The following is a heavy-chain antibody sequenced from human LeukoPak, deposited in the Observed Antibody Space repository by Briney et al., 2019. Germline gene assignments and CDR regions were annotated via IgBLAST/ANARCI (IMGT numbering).Heavy chain of an antibody. CDR2: MDQDGSEI. CDR3: ARDRGYSTFDS. J-gene: IGHJ4*02. V-gene: IGHV3-7*01. Sequence: GGSLRISCAGSGFTFGGYWMSWVPQAPGKGPEWVANMDQDGSEINYLDSVKGRFTISRDNAKNALYLWMNSLRADDTAVYYCARDRGYSTFDSWGEGVLVTVS. CDR1: GFTFGGYW. D-gene: IGHD4-23*01.